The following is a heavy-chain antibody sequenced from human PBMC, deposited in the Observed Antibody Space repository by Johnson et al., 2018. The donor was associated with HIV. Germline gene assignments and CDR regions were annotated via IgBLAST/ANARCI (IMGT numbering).Heavy chain of an antibody. D-gene: IGHD4-23*01. CDR3: AKSPGKDHGGNSGAFDI. V-gene: IGHV3-30-3*02. J-gene: IGHJ3*02. CDR2: ISYDGSNK. CDR1: GFTFSTYA. Sequence: QVQVVESGGGVVQPGRSLRLSCAASGFTFSTYAMHWVRQAPGKGLEWVTIISYDGSNKFYADSVKGRFTISRDNSKNTLYLQMNSLRVEDTAVYYCAKSPGKDHGGNSGAFDIWGQGTMVTVSS.